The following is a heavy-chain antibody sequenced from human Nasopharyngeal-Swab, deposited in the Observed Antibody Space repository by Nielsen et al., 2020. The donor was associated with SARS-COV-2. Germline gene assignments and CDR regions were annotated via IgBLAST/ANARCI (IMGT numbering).Heavy chain of an antibody. D-gene: IGHD5-18*01. Sequence: WIRQPPGKGLEWIGYIYYRGSTNYNPSLKSRVTISVDTSKNQFSLKLSSVTAADTAVYYCARDKRGIQLSLWGQGTLVTVSS. J-gene: IGHJ4*02. V-gene: IGHV4-59*01. CDR2: IYYRGST. CDR3: ARDKRGIQLSL.